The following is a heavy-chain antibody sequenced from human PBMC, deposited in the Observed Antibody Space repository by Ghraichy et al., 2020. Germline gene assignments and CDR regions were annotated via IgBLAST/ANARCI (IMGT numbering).Heavy chain of an antibody. CDR2: ISYDGSNK. D-gene: IGHD5-24*01. Sequence: GGSLRLSCAASGFTFSSYGMHWVRQAPGKGLEWVAVISYDGSNKYYADSVKGRFTISRDNSKNTLYLQMNSLRAEDTAVYYCAKDMSEMAIKSPLFDYWGQGTLVTVSS. CDR1: GFTFSSYG. J-gene: IGHJ4*02. V-gene: IGHV3-30*18. CDR3: AKDMSEMAIKSPLFDY.